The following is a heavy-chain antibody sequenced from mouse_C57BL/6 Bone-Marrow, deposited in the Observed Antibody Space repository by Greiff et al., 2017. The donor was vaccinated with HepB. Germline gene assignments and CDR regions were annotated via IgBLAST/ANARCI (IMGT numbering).Heavy chain of an antibody. CDR3: ARGDYYGSSYVRFAY. V-gene: IGHV1-81*01. D-gene: IGHD1-1*01. J-gene: IGHJ3*01. Sequence: QVHVKQSGAELARPGASVKLSCKASGYTFTSYGISWVKQRTGQGLEWIGEIYPRSGNTYYNEKFKGKATLTADKSSSTAYMELRSLTSEDSAVYFCARGDYYGSSYVRFAYWGQGTLVTVSA. CDR1: GYTFTSYG. CDR2: IYPRSGNT.